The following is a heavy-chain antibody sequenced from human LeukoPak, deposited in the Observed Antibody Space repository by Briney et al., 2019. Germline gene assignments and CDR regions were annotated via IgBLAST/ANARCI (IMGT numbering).Heavy chain of an antibody. CDR2: IRYDGSNK. D-gene: IGHD3-3*01. V-gene: IGHV3-30*02. CDR1: GFTFSSYD. Sequence: GGSLRLSCAASGFTFSSYDMNWVRQAPGKGLEWVAFIRYDGSNKYYAYSVKGLFTISRDNSKNTLYLQMNSLRAEDTAVYYCATYLDYDFWSGFTDYWGQGTLVTVSS. CDR3: ATYLDYDFWSGFTDY. J-gene: IGHJ4*02.